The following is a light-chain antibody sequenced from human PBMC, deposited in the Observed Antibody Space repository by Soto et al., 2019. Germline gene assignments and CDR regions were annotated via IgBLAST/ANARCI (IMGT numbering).Light chain of an antibody. J-gene: IGKJ4*01. CDR1: QSVSSSY. CDR2: GAS. V-gene: IGKV3-20*01. CDR3: QHYGSSPT. Sequence: EIVLTQSPGTLSLSPGERATLSCRASQSVSSSYLAWYQQKPGQAPRLLIYGASSRATGIPDRFSGSGSGTDFTLTIRRLEPEDFAVYYCQHYGSSPTFGGGTKVEIK.